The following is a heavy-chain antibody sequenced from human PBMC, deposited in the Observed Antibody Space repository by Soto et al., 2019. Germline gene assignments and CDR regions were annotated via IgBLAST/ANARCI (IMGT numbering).Heavy chain of an antibody. Sequence: PGGSLRLCCAASGFTFSSYDMSWVRQAPGQGLEWVSGISVGGDSTYYADSVKGRFTISRDNSKNTLYMQMNSLRAEDTAVYYCAKRSQALSWYFDLWGRGTLVTVSS. CDR2: ISVGGDST. J-gene: IGHJ2*01. CDR1: GFTFSSYD. CDR3: AKRSQALSWYFDL. V-gene: IGHV3-23*01.